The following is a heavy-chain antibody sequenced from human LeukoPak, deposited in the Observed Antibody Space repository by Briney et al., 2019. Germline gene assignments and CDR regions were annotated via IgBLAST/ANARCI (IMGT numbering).Heavy chain of an antibody. CDR1: GYTFTDYY. J-gene: IGHJ4*02. Sequence: ASVKVSCKTSGYTFTDYYMHWVRQAPGQGLEWMGWINPNSGDTNYAQKFQGRVTMTRDTSISTAYMELNRLRSDDTAVYYCAAGWEGSGGYYPDYWGQGTLVTVSS. D-gene: IGHD1-26*01. V-gene: IGHV1-2*02. CDR3: AAGWEGSGGYYPDY. CDR2: INPNSGDT.